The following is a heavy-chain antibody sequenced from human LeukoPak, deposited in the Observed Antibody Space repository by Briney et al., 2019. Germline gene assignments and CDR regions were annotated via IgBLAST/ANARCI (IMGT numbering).Heavy chain of an antibody. CDR1: GGSISSYY. D-gene: IGHD1-26*01. Sequence: SETLSLTCTVSGGSISSYYWSWIRQPPGKGLEWIGYIYYSGSTNYNPSLKSRVTISVDTSKNQFSLKLSSVTAADTAVYYCARDPDEASGFDYWGQGTLVTVSS. CDR2: IYYSGST. CDR3: ARDPDEASGFDY. J-gene: IGHJ4*02. V-gene: IGHV4-59*01.